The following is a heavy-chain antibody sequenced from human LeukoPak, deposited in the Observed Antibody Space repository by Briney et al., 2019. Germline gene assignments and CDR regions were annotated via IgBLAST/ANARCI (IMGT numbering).Heavy chain of an antibody. CDR1: GFTFSSYA. CDR3: AKFPITIFGVAKMSYFDY. CDR2: ISYDGSNK. Sequence: GGSLRLSCAASGFTFSSYAMHWVRQAPGKGLEWVAVISYDGSNKYYADSVKGRFTISRDNSKNTLYLQMNSLRAEDTAVYYCAKFPITIFGVAKMSYFDYWGQGTLVTVSS. D-gene: IGHD3-3*01. V-gene: IGHV3-30*07. J-gene: IGHJ4*02.